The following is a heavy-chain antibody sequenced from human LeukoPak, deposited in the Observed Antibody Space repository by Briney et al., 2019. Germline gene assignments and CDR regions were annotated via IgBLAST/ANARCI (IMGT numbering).Heavy chain of an antibody. J-gene: IGHJ6*03. V-gene: IGHV1-46*01. CDR2: VNPSGGSA. CDR1: GDTFTSYY. CDR3: ARGATVTSIYYYYMDV. Sequence: ASVKVSCKASGDTFTSYYMHWVRQAPGQGLEWMGIVNPSGGSASYAQKFQGRVTMTRDTSTSTAYMELRSLRSDDTAVYYCARGATVTSIYYYYMDVWGKGTTVTVSS. D-gene: IGHD4-17*01.